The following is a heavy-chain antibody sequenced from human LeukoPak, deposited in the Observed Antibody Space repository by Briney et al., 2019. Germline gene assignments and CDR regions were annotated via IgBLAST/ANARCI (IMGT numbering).Heavy chain of an antibody. CDR2: MNPNSGNT. Sequence: ASVKVSCKASGGTFSSYTISWVRQATGQGLEWMGWMNPNSGNTGYAQKFQGRVTMTRNTSISTAYMELSSLRSEDTAVYYCARASKSNYDILTGYYYYYYMDVWGKGTTVTVSS. CDR1: GGTFSSYT. CDR3: ARASKSNYDILTGYYYYYYMDV. D-gene: IGHD3-9*01. J-gene: IGHJ6*03. V-gene: IGHV1-8*02.